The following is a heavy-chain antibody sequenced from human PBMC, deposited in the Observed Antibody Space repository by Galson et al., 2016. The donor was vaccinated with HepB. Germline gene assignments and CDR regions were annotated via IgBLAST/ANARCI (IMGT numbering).Heavy chain of an antibody. Sequence: SLRLSCAASGFTFSTYSMSWVRQAPGKGLEWVSSIGRSSSYIYYADSVKGRFTISRDTAKNSLFLQMHSLRADDTAVFYCARVGAWEGGYSYGLSIDYWGQGTLVTVSS. J-gene: IGHJ4*02. CDR2: IGRSSSYI. CDR1: GFTFSTYS. CDR3: ARVGAWEGGYSYGLSIDY. D-gene: IGHD5-18*01. V-gene: IGHV3-21*01.